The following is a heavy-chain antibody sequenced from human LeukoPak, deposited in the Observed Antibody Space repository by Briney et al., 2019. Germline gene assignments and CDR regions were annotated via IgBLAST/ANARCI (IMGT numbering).Heavy chain of an antibody. CDR2: IWYDGSNK. J-gene: IGHJ4*02. CDR1: GFTFSSYG. V-gene: IGHV3-33*01. D-gene: IGHD3-10*01. Sequence: PGGSLRLSCAASGFTFSSYGMHWVRQAPGKGLEWVAVIWYDGSNKYFADSVKGRFTIFRDNSKNTLYLQMNSLRAEDTAVYYCASDGSGSYPPFDYWGQGTLVTVSS. CDR3: ASDGSGSYPPFDY.